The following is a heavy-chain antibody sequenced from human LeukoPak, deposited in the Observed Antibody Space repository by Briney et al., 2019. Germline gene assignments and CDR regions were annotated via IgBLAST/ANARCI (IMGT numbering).Heavy chain of an antibody. CDR1: GGSISSGGYY. J-gene: IGHJ5*02. V-gene: IGHV4-30-2*01. Sequence: SETLSLTCTVSGGSISSGGYYWSWIRQPPGKGLEWIGYIYHSGSTYYNPSLKSRVTISVDRSKNQFSLKLSSVTAADTAVYYCARERQGSFDPWGQGTLVTVSS. CDR3: ARERQGSFDP. CDR2: IYHSGST.